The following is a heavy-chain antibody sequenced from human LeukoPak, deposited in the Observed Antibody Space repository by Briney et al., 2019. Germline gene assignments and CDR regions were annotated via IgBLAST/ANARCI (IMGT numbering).Heavy chain of an antibody. CDR2: INHSGST. V-gene: IGHV4-34*01. CDR1: GGSFSGYY. J-gene: IGHJ4*02. D-gene: IGHD3-22*01. CDR3: ASLRGASYYYDSSGYLGY. Sequence: KPSETLSLTCAVYGGSFSGYYWSWIRQPPGKGLEWIGEINHSGSTNYNPSLKRRVTISVDTSKNQFSLKLSSVTAADTAVYYCASLRGASYYYDSSGYLGYWGQGTLVTVSS.